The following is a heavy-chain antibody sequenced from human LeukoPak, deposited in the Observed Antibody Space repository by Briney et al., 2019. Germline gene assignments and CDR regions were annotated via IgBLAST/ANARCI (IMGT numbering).Heavy chain of an antibody. D-gene: IGHD6-19*01. Sequence: GASVKVSCKASGGTFSSYAISWVRQAPGQGLEWMGRIIPILGIANYAQKFQGRVTITADKSTSTAYMELSSLRSEDTAVYYCATRADGGSGWYYFDYWGQGTLVTVSS. CDR2: IIPILGIA. CDR1: GGTFSSYA. CDR3: ATRADGGSGWYYFDY. J-gene: IGHJ4*02. V-gene: IGHV1-69*04.